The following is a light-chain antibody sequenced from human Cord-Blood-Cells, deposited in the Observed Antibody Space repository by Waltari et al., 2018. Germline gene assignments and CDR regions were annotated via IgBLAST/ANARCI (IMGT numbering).Light chain of an antibody. CDR3: AAWDDSLNGWV. V-gene: IGLV1-44*01. Sequence: QSVLTQPPSASGTPGQRVTISCSGSSSNIGSNTVNWYQQLPGTAPKLLSYRNNQWPSGVPARFSGSKSGTSASLAISGLQAEDEADYYCAAWDDSLNGWVFGGGTKLTVL. CDR2: RNN. CDR1: SSNIGSNT. J-gene: IGLJ3*02.